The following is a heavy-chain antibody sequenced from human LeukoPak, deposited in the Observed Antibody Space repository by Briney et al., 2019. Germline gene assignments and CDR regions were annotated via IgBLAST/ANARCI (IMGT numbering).Heavy chain of an antibody. Sequence: GGSLRLSCAASGFTFSSYSMNWVRQAPGKGLEWVSYISSSSSTIYYADSVKGRFTISRDNAKNSLYLQMNSLRAEDTAVYYCARQEGYSDKGVPFDYWGQGTLVTVSS. D-gene: IGHD3-9*01. CDR3: ARQEGYSDKGVPFDY. CDR2: ISSSSSTI. J-gene: IGHJ4*02. V-gene: IGHV3-48*04. CDR1: GFTFSSYS.